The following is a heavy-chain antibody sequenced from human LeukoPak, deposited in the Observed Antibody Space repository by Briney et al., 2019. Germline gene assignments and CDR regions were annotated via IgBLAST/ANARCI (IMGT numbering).Heavy chain of an antibody. D-gene: IGHD3-22*01. J-gene: IGHJ4*02. CDR2: INPSGGST. CDR1: GYTFTSYY. CDR3: ARDHEDYYDSSGYFF. Sequence: ASVKVSCKASGYTFTSYYMHWVRQAPGQGLEWMGIINPSGGSTSYAQKFQGRVTMTRDMSTSTVYMELSSLRSEDTAVYYCARDHEDYYDSSGYFFWGQGTLVTVSS. V-gene: IGHV1-46*01.